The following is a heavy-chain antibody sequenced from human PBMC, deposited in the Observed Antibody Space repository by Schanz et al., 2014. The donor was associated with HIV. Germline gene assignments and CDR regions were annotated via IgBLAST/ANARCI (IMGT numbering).Heavy chain of an antibody. J-gene: IGHJ6*02. D-gene: IGHD6-19*01. V-gene: IGHV3-9*01. CDR1: GFTFSSYA. Sequence: EVQLVESGGGVVQPGKSLRLSCAASGFTFSSYAMHWVRQAPGKGLEWVSGISWNSGSIGYADSVKGRFTISRDNAKNSLYLQMNSLRAEDTALYYCAKDNGWPLASYYGMDVWGQGTTVTVSS. CDR3: AKDNGWPLASYYGMDV. CDR2: ISWNSGSI.